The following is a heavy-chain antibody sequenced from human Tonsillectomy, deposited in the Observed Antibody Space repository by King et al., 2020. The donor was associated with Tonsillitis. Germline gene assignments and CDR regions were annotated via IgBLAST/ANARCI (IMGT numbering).Heavy chain of an antibody. CDR1: GGSISGYY. J-gene: IGHJ3*02. CDR2: IYYTGST. CDR3: AREGINCGGDCYPAFDI. D-gene: IGHD2-21*02. Sequence: VQLQESGPGLVKPSETLSLTCTVSGGSISGYYWSWIRQPPGKGLECIGYIYYTGSTNYNPSLKSRVTISVNTSKNQFSLKLSSVTAADTAVYYCAREGINCGGDCYPAFDIWGQGTMVTVSS. V-gene: IGHV4-59*01.